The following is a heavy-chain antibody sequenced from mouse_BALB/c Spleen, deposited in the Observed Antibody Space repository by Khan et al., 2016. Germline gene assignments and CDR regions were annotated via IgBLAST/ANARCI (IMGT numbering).Heavy chain of an antibody. D-gene: IGHD1-1*01. J-gene: IGHJ4*01. CDR2: ITYSGGT. Sequence: EVQLQESGPGLVKPSQSLSLTCTVTGYSITSNYAWNWIRQFPGNKLEWMGYITYSGGTSYHPSLKSRISITRDTSKNQFFMQLHSVTTEDTATYYCARCGGLRGTYYYAMDYWGQGTSVTVSS. CDR1: GYSITSNYA. CDR3: ARCGGLRGTYYYAMDY. V-gene: IGHV3-2*02.